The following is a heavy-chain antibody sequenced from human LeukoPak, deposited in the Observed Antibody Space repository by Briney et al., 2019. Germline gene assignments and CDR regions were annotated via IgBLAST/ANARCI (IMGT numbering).Heavy chain of an antibody. CDR3: ARNSGRRFDY. CDR1: GGSISSYY. D-gene: IGHD1-26*01. Sequence: SETLSLTCTVSGGSISSYYWSWIRQPPGRGLEWIGYIYYTGSTNYNPSLKSRVTISVDTSKNQFSLKLSSVTAADTAVYYCARNSGRRFDYWGQGTLVTVSS. J-gene: IGHJ4*02. V-gene: IGHV4-59*08. CDR2: IYYTGST.